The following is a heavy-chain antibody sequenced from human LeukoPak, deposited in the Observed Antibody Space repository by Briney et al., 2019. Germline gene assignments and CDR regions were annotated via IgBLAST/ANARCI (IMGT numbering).Heavy chain of an antibody. D-gene: IGHD1-26*01. CDR2: IRSKAYGGTT. J-gene: IGHJ4*02. CDR1: GFTFNYYW. Sequence: GGSLRLSCAASGFTFNYYWMNWVRQAPGKGLEWVGFIRSKAYGGTTEYAASVKGRFTISRDDSKSIAYLQMNSLKTEDTAVYYCTRDGGIVGAPTYGYWGQGTLVTVSS. CDR3: TRDGGIVGAPTYGY. V-gene: IGHV3-49*04.